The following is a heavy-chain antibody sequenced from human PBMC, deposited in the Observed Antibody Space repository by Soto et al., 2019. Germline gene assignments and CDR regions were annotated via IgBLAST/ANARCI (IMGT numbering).Heavy chain of an antibody. CDR1: GGSFSGYY. CDR2: INHSGST. Sequence: QVQLQQWGAGLLKPSETLSLTCAVYGGSFSGYYWSWIRQPPGKGLEWIGEINHSGSTNYNPSLKSRVTISVDTSKNQFSLKLRSVTAADTAVYYCARSSSLYPYYCSGGSCYKKSGMDVWGQGTTVTVSS. J-gene: IGHJ6*02. CDR3: ARSSSLYPYYCSGGSCYKKSGMDV. V-gene: IGHV4-34*01. D-gene: IGHD2-15*01.